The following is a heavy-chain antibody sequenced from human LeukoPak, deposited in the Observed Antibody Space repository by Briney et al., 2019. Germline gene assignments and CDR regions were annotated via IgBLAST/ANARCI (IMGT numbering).Heavy chain of an antibody. CDR2: FYHSGST. Sequence: PSETLSLTCTVSGYSISSGYYWGWIRQPPGKGLEWIGSFYHSGSTYYNPSLKSRVTISLDTSKNQLSLKLSSVTAADTAVYYCARVLTYVGVVGATTWFDPWGQGTLVTVSS. V-gene: IGHV4-38-2*02. CDR3: ARVLTYVGVVGATTWFDP. J-gene: IGHJ5*02. CDR1: GYSISSGYY. D-gene: IGHD1-26*01.